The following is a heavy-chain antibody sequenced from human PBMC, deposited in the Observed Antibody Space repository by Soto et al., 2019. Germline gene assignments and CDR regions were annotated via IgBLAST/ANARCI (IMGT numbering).Heavy chain of an antibody. CDR1: GFTFRSYW. CDR3: ARGDFYSGDL. J-gene: IGHJ5*02. CDR2: INEDESEK. V-gene: IGHV3-7*05. D-gene: IGHD4-4*01. Sequence: EVQLVESRGGLVQPGGSLRHSCVATGFTFRSYWMSWVRQAPGKGLEWVANINEDESEKNYVDSVKGRFTISRDNAKNSLYLQMNSLRAEDTAMYFCARGDFYSGDLWGQGTLVTVSP.